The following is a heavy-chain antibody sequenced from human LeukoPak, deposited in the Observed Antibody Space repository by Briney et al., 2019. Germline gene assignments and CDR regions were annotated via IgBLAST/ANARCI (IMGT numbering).Heavy chain of an antibody. CDR1: GYTFTGYY. J-gene: IGHJ4*02. CDR3: ARDPNYCSGGSCPLGY. CDR2: INPNSGGT. V-gene: IGHV1-2*02. D-gene: IGHD2-15*01. Sequence: ASVKVSCTASGYTFTGYYMHWVRQAPGQGLEWMGWINPNSGGTNYAQKFQGRVTMTRDTSISTAYMELSRLRSDETAVYYCARDPNYCSGGSCPLGYWGQGTLVTVSS.